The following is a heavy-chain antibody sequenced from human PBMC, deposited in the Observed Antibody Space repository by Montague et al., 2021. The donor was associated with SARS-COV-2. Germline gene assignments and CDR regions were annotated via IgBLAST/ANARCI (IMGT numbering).Heavy chain of an antibody. CDR3: AGEVGRGYSGYEGEY. V-gene: IGHV4-34*01. CDR2: INHSGST. CDR1: GGSFSGYY. D-gene: IGHD5-12*01. Sequence: SETLSPTRAVYGGSFSGYYWSWIRQPPGKGLEWIGEINHSGSTNYNPSLKSRVTISVDTSKNQFSLKLSSVTAADTAVYYCAGEVGRGYSGYEGEYWGQGTLVTVSS. J-gene: IGHJ4*02.